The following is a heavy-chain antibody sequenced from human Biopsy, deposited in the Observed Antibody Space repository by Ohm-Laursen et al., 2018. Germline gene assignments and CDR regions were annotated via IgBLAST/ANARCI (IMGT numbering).Heavy chain of an antibody. CDR1: GYTFISYD. Sequence: ASVKVSCKASGYTFISYDIDWVRQAPGQGLEWMGMINPSGSTTSYPQIFQGRVTMTRDTSKSTVYMEPSSLRSADTAVYFCARNTGWYGDLYYFDYWGQGTLVTVSS. CDR2: INPSGSTT. V-gene: IGHV1-46*01. D-gene: IGHD6-19*01. J-gene: IGHJ4*02. CDR3: ARNTGWYGDLYYFDY.